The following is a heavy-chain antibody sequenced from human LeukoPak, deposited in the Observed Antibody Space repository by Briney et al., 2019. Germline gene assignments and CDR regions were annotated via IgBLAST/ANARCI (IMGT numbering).Heavy chain of an antibody. CDR3: ARRAGAYSHPYDY. Sequence: GGSLRLSCTVSGFTVSGNSMSWVRQAPEKGLEWVSFIYSDNTHYSDSVKGRFTISRDNSKNTLYLQMNSLRAEDTAVYYCARRAGAYSHPYDYWGQGTLVTVSS. CDR1: GFTVSGNS. CDR2: IYSDNT. D-gene: IGHD4/OR15-4a*01. J-gene: IGHJ4*02. V-gene: IGHV3-53*01.